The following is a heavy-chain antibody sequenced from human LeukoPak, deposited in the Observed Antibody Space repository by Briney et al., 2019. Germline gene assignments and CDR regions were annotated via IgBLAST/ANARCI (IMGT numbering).Heavy chain of an antibody. CDR2: ISWNSGSI. J-gene: IGHJ4*02. CDR3: AKGYNYDFWSGIDY. V-gene: IGHV3-9*01. D-gene: IGHD3-3*01. Sequence: SLRLSCAASGFTFDDYAMHWVRQAPGKGLEWVSGISWNSGSIGYVDSVKGRFTISRDNAKNSLYLQMNSLRAEDTALYYCAKGYNYDFWSGIDYWGQGTLVTVSS. CDR1: GFTFDDYA.